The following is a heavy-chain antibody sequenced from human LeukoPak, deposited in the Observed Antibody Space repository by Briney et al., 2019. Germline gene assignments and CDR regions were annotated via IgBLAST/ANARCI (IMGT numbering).Heavy chain of an antibody. Sequence: PGGSLRLSCAASGFTFSSYSMNWVRQAPGKGLEWVSYISSSSSTIYYADSVKGRFTISRDNAKNSLYLQMNSLRAEDTAVYYCARVGDDFWSGYATDYWGQGTLVTVCS. J-gene: IGHJ4*02. CDR1: GFTFSSYS. D-gene: IGHD3-3*01. V-gene: IGHV3-48*04. CDR2: ISSSSSTI. CDR3: ARVGDDFWSGYATDY.